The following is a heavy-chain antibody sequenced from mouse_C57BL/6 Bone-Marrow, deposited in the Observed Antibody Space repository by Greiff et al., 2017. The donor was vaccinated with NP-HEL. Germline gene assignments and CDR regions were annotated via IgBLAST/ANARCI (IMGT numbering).Heavy chain of an antibody. V-gene: IGHV1-4*01. CDR3: ARERPCWFAY. CDR2: INPSSGYT. CDR1: GYTFTSYT. Sequence: QVQLQQSGAELARPGASVKMSCKASGYTFTSYTIHWVKQRPGQGLEWIGYINPSSGYTKYNQKFKDKATLTADKSSSTAYMQLSSLTSEDSAVYYCARERPCWFAYWGQGTLVTVSA. J-gene: IGHJ3*01.